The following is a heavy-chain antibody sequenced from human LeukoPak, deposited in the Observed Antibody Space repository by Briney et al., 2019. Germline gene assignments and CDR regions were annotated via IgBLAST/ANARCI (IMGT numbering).Heavy chain of an antibody. Sequence: TGGSLRLSCAASEFSVGSNYMTWVRQAPGKGLEWVGRIKSKTDGGTTDYAAPVKGRFTISRDDSKNTLYLQMNSLKTEDTAVYYCTTVGYPGYFESWAQGTLVTVSS. CDR3: TTVGYPGYFES. V-gene: IGHV3-15*01. J-gene: IGHJ4*02. CDR2: IKSKTDGGTT. CDR1: EFSVGSNY. D-gene: IGHD6-25*01.